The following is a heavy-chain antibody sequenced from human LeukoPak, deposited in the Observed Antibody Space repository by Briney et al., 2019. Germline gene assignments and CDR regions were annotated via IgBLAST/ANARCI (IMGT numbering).Heavy chain of an antibody. CDR1: GYTFTGYY. J-gene: IGHJ4*02. D-gene: IGHD5-18*01. Sequence: ASVKVSCKASGYTFTGYYMHWVRQAPGQGLEWMGWINPNNGGTNYAQKFQGRVTMTRDTSISTAYMELSRLRSDDTAVYYCARGGLVIGYSYGSYWGQGTLVTVSS. V-gene: IGHV1-2*02. CDR3: ARGGLVIGYSYGSY. CDR2: INPNNGGT.